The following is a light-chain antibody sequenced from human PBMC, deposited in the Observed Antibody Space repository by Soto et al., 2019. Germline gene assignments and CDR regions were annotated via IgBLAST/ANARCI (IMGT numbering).Light chain of an antibody. CDR3: HHYNSYSQA. CDR2: KAS. CDR1: PTISSW. V-gene: IGKV1-5*03. Sequence: IQMTQSPSTLSGSVGDRVTITCLARPTISSWLAGYQQKPGKAPKLLIYKASTFKSGVPSRFSGSGSGTECARTISSLQPDDFATYYCHHYNSYSQAVGQGTKVELK. J-gene: IGKJ1*01.